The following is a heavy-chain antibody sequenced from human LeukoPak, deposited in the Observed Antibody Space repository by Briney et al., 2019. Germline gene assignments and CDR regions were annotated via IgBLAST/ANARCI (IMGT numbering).Heavy chain of an antibody. J-gene: IGHJ4*02. D-gene: IGHD1-26*01. CDR2: IKSKTDRGTT. Sequence: GGSLRLSCTASGFTFRNAWMSWVRQAPGKGLEWVGRIKSKTDRGTTDYAAPVKGRFTISRDDSKNTLYLQMNSLKTEDTAVYYCTTRPLGSDYWGQGTLVTVSS. CDR1: GFTFRNAW. V-gene: IGHV3-15*01. CDR3: TTRPLGSDY.